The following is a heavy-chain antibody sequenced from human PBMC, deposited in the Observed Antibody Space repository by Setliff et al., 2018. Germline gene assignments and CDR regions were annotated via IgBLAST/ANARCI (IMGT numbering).Heavy chain of an antibody. J-gene: IGHJ4*02. CDR3: ARGRYYGSGSYSL. CDR1: GVSISSTSYY. CDR2: IYYSGST. Sequence: PSETLSLTCTVSGVSISSTSYYWDWIRQSPGKGLEWIGAIYYSGSTYYNPSLKSRVSMSRDTSKNQLSLNLSSVTAADTAVYYCARGRYYGSGSYSLWGQGALVTVSS. D-gene: IGHD3-10*01. V-gene: IGHV4-39*07.